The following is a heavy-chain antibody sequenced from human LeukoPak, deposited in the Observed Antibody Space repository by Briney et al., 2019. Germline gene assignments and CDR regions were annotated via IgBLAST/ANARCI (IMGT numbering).Heavy chain of an antibody. V-gene: IGHV4-39*01. J-gene: IGHJ5*02. CDR3: AVLGLRVGSSNWFDP. CDR1: RRPICSSSDA. D-gene: IGHD1-26*01. CDR2: IYYRGST. Sequence: SETLSLTCTVPRRPICSSSDAWRWIRQPPGKGREWTGLIYYRGSTYYHPYRKSQLTRTVDTSMNQSSLKLSCVPAAESAVYCCAVLGLRVGSSNWFDPWGQGTLVTVSS.